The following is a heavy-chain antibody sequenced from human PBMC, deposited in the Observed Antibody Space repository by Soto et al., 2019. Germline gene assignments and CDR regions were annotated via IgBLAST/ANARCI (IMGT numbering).Heavy chain of an antibody. D-gene: IGHD2-21*01. CDR2: VHYSGST. Sequence: SETLSLTCSVSCCSITSNIYYWGWIRQPPGKGLEWIATVHYSGSTYYTPSLKSRVTISADTSKNQFSLRLNSVTAADTAVYYCGSYYCGGARCPSLDVWGLGTTVT. J-gene: IGHJ6*02. CDR1: CCSITSNIYY. V-gene: IGHV4-39*01. CDR3: GSYYCGGARCPSLDV.